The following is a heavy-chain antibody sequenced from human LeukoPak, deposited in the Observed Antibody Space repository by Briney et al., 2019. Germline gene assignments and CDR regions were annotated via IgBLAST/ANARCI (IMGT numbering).Heavy chain of an antibody. D-gene: IGHD3-10*01. V-gene: IGHV4-4*02. Sequence: PSQTRSLTCTVSGGSISSSNWWSWVRQPPGKGLEWIGEIYHSGSTNYNPSLKSRVTISVDKSKNQFSLKLSSVTAADTAVYYCARARSGGRYNWFDPWGQGTLVTVSS. CDR3: ARARSGGRYNWFDP. CDR1: GGSISSSNW. CDR2: IYHSGST. J-gene: IGHJ5*02.